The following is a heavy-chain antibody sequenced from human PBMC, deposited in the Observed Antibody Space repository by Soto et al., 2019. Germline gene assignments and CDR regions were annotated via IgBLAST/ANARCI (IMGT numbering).Heavy chain of an antibody. Sequence: ASVKFSGRASGDTFTGDDRHWVRHAPGQVRGWRGWINPNSGGTNYAQTFQGRVTMTRDTAISTAYMELSRLRSDDTAVYYCARDLLLTLTDYYQPLVHDYWGEGILVPV. D-gene: IGHD3-9*01. CDR2: INPNSGGT. CDR1: GDTFTGDD. J-gene: IGHJ4*02. V-gene: IGHV1-2*02. CDR3: ARDLLLTLTDYYQPLVHDY.